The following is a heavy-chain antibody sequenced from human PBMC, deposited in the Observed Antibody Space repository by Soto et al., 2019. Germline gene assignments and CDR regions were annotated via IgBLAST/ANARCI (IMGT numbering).Heavy chain of an antibody. D-gene: IGHD2-15*01. V-gene: IGHV1-46*01. J-gene: IGHJ6*02. Sequence: QVQLVQSGAEVKKPGAPMKVSCKASGYAFTSYHINWVRQAPGQGLEWMGIINPSGGGTTYAQKFRGRVTMTSDTSTSTVYMELSGLRSEDTAVYFCAREVVVAIDDSPFYGMDVWGQGTTVTVSS. CDR1: GYAFTSYH. CDR3: AREVVVAIDDSPFYGMDV. CDR2: INPSGGGT.